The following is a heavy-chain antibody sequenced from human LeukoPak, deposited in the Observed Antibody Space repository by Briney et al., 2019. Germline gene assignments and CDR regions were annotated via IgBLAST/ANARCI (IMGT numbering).Heavy chain of an antibody. D-gene: IGHD5-24*01. CDR1: GFTFSDYY. V-gene: IGHV3-11*01. Sequence: GGSLRLSCAASGFTFSDYYMSWIRQAPGKGREWVSYISSSGSTIYYADSVKGRFTISRDNAKNSLYLQMNSLRAEDTAVYYCARDLRWLQPFDYWGQGTLVTVSS. CDR2: ISSSGSTI. CDR3: ARDLRWLQPFDY. J-gene: IGHJ4*02.